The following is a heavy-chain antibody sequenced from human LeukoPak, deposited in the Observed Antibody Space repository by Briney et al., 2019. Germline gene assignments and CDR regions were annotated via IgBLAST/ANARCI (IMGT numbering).Heavy chain of an antibody. CDR2: TYTSGST. V-gene: IGHV4-61*02. J-gene: IGHJ4*02. CDR3: ARVMITFGGVISDYFDY. D-gene: IGHD3-16*01. CDR1: GGSISSGSYY. Sequence: PSQTLSLTCTVSGGSISSGSYYWSWIRQPAGKGLEWIGRTYTSGSTNYNPSLKSRVTISVDTSKNQFSLKLSSVTAADTAVYYCARVMITFGGVISDYFDYWGQGTLVTVSS.